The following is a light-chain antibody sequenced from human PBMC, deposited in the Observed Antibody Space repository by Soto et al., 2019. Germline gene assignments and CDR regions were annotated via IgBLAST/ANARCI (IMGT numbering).Light chain of an antibody. CDR3: QQSYSTPRT. Sequence: DIQMTQSPSSLSASVGDRVTITCRASQSISSYLNWYQQKPGKAPKLLIYAASNLQSGVPSRFSGSGSGTEFTLTISSLQPEDFATYYCQQSYSTPRTFGGGTKVEIK. CDR1: QSISSY. CDR2: AAS. V-gene: IGKV1-39*01. J-gene: IGKJ4*01.